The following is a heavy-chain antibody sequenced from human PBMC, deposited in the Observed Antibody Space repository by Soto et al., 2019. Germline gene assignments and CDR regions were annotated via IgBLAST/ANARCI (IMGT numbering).Heavy chain of an antibody. V-gene: IGHV5-51*01. CDR3: ARSCSRIYERSKYYFYGLDV. CDR2: IYPGDSDT. D-gene: IGHD1-1*01. Sequence: GESLKISCRGSGYSFTTYWIGWVRQMPGKGLEWMGIIYPGDSDTKYSPSFQGQVTISADRSTSTAFLQWSSLKASDTAMYYCARSCSRIYERSKYYFYGLDVWGQGTTVTVSS. CDR1: GYSFTTYW. J-gene: IGHJ6*02.